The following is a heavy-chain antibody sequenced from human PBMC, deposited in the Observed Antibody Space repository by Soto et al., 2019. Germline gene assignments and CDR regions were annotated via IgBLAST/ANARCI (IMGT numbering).Heavy chain of an antibody. CDR3: ARDGPPYSPTSGWFGS. J-gene: IGHJ5*01. Sequence: EVQLVESGGGLVQPGGSLRLSCAASGFTFNSYWMSWVRQTPGKGLEWVANIKQDGGEKHYVDPVKGRFTISRDNAKNSLHLQMNSLRVDDTGVYYCARDGPPYSPTSGWFGSWGQGTLVTVSS. V-gene: IGHV3-7*01. CDR2: IKQDGGEK. D-gene: IGHD6-13*01. CDR1: GFTFNSYW.